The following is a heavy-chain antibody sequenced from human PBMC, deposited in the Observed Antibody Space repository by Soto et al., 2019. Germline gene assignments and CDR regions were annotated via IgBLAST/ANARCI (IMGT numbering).Heavy chain of an antibody. Sequence: SLNLSWKCSGYSFTSYWIGLVRQMPGKGLEWMGIIYPGDSDTRYSPSFQGQVTISADKSISTAYLQWSSLKASDTAMYYCARSETLAGAGRGAFDIWGQGTMVTVSS. V-gene: IGHV5-51*01. D-gene: IGHD1-26*01. CDR1: GYSFTSYW. J-gene: IGHJ3*02. CDR3: ARSETLAGAGRGAFDI. CDR2: IYPGDSDT.